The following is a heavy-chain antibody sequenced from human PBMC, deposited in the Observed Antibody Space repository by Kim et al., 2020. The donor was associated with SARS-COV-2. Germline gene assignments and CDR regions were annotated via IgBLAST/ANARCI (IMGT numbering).Heavy chain of an antibody. V-gene: IGHV4-4*02. CDR3: AKAYSYGYGGDY. J-gene: IGHJ4*02. D-gene: IGHD5-18*01. Sequence: NSHPSRKSRVTISEDKSKNQFSLKLSSVTAADTAVYYCAKAYSYGYGGDYWGQGTLVTVSS.